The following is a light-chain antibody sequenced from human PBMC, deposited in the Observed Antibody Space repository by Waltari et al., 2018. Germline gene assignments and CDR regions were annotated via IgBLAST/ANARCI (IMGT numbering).Light chain of an antibody. V-gene: IGLV1-40*01. CDR3: QSYDRSLGVV. CDR2: GKN. CDR1: GSNIGAGYD. J-gene: IGLJ2*01. Sequence: QSALTQPPSVSGAPGQRITISCTGSGSNIGAGYDVHWYQQFPGTAPKLLLFGKNNRPLGVADRFFGSKTCTSASLAIPVLQADDEADYYCQSYDRSLGVVFGGGTKLTVL.